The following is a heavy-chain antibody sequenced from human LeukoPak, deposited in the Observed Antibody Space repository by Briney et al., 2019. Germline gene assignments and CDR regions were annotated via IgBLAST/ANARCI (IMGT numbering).Heavy chain of an antibody. V-gene: IGHV1-8*01. CDR2: MNPNSGNT. CDR3: ARDPYYYGSGSYGDAFDI. Sequence: ASVKVPCKASGYTSTSYDINWVRQATGQGLEWMGWMNPNSGNTGYAQKFQGRVTMTRNTSISTAYMELSSLRSEDTAVYYCARDPYYYGSGSYGDAFDIWGQGTMVTVSS. J-gene: IGHJ3*02. CDR1: GYTSTSYD. D-gene: IGHD3-10*01.